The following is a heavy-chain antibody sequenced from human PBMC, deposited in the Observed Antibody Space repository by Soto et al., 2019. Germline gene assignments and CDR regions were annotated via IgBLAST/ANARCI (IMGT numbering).Heavy chain of an antibody. CDR1: GGSISSYY. D-gene: IGHD3-10*01. CDR3: ARRYGSGKYYFDF. J-gene: IGHJ4*02. V-gene: IGHV4-59*08. Sequence: SETLSLTCTVSGGSISSYYWSWIRQPPGKGLEWIGYIYYSGSTNYNPSLKSRVTISVDTSKNQFSLKLSSVTAADTAVYYCARRYGSGKYYFDFWGQGTPVTVSS. CDR2: IYYSGST.